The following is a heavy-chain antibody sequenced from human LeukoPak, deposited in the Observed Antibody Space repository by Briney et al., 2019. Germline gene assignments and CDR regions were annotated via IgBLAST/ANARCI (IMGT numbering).Heavy chain of an antibody. J-gene: IGHJ4*02. CDR3: AKCPGHDPTFGYFDY. V-gene: IGHV3-33*06. D-gene: IGHD3-16*01. CDR1: GFTFSSYG. CDR2: IWYDGSNK. Sequence: GGSLRLSCAASGFTFSSYGMHWVRQAPGKGLEWVAVIWYDGSNKYYADSVKGRFTISRDNSKNTLYLQMNSLRAEDTAVYYCAKCPGHDPTFGYFDYWGQGTLVTVSS.